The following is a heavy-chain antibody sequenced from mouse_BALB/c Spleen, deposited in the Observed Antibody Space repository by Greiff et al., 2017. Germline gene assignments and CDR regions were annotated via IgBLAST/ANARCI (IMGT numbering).Heavy chain of an antibody. CDR1: GYAFTNYL. J-gene: IGHJ4*01. CDR3: ARLKRDAMDY. CDR2: INPGSGGT. Sequence: QVQLQQSGAELVRPGTSVKVSCKASGYAFTNYLIEWVKQRPGQGLEWIGVINPGSGGTNYNEKFKGKATLTADKSSSTAYMQLSSLTSDDSAVYFGARLKRDAMDYWGQGTSVTVSS. V-gene: IGHV1-54*03.